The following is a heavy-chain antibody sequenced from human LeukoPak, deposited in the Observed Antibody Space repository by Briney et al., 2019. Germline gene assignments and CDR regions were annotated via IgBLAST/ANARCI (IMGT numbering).Heavy chain of an antibody. CDR2: ISGSGGST. CDR1: GFTFSSYA. J-gene: IGHJ4*02. Sequence: GGSLRLSCAASGFTFSSYAMSWVRQAPGKGLERGSAISGSGGSTYYADSVKGRFTISRDNSKNTLYLQMNSLRAEDTAVYYCAKNEQQLTYYFDYWGQGTLVTVSS. CDR3: AKNEQQLTYYFDY. V-gene: IGHV3-23*01. D-gene: IGHD6-13*01.